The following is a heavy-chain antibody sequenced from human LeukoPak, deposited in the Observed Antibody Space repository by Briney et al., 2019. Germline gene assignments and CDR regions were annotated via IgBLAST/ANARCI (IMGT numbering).Heavy chain of an antibody. V-gene: IGHV3-7*04. CDR3: ARLAAGSDYFDY. D-gene: IGHD6-13*01. J-gene: IGHJ4*02. CDR1: GFPFSRYW. CDR2: IKPDGSEK. Sequence: AGSLRLSCAASGFPFSRYWMSWVRQAPGKGLEWVANIKPDGSEKHYVDSVKGRFTFSRDNAKNSLYLQMNGLRAEDMAVYYCARLAAGSDYFDYWGQGTLVTVSS.